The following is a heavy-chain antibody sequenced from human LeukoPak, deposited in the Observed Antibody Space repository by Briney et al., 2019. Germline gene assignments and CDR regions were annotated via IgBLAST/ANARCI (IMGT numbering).Heavy chain of an antibody. V-gene: IGHV1-2*02. D-gene: IGHD6-13*01. J-gene: IGHJ5*02. CDR3: ARPRRVAAAGTNWFDP. Sequence: ASVKVSCKTSGYSFTDYYMHWVRQAPGQGLEWMGWINPKSGGTNYVQKFQGRVTMTRDTSISTAYMELSRLRSDDTAVYYCARPRRVAAAGTNWFDPWGQGTLVTVSS. CDR1: GYSFTDYY. CDR2: INPKSGGT.